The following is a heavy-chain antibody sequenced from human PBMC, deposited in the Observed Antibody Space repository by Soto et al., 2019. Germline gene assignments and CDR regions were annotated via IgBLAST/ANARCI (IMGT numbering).Heavy chain of an antibody. D-gene: IGHD2-15*01. CDR3: ARVRMVVAADRRPDWFDP. J-gene: IGHJ5*02. CDR2: IYYSGST. Sequence: PSETLSLTCTVSGGSISSGDYYWSWIRQPPGKGLEWIGYIYYSGSTYYNPSLKSRVTISVDTSKNQFSLKLSSVTAADTAVYYCARVRMVVAADRRPDWFDPWGQGTLVTVSS. CDR1: GGSISSGDYY. V-gene: IGHV4-30-4*01.